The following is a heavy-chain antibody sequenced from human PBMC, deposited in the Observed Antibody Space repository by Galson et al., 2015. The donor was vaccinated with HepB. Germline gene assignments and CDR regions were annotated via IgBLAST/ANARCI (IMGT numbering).Heavy chain of an antibody. Sequence: SVKVSCKASGYTFTGYYMHWVRQAPGQGLEWMGWINPNSGGTNYAQKFQGRVTMTRDTSISTAYMELSRLRSDDTAVYYCARDAGDSSGYRFDYWGQGTLVTVSS. CDR1: GYTFTGYY. D-gene: IGHD3-22*01. J-gene: IGHJ4*02. CDR3: ARDAGDSSGYRFDY. CDR2: INPNSGGT. V-gene: IGHV1-2*02.